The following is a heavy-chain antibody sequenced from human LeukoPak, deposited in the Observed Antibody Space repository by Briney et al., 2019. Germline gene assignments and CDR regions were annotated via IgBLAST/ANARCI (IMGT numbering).Heavy chain of an antibody. CDR1: GGTFSSYA. J-gene: IGHJ5*02. CDR3: ARDSPPFKDYYDSSGYLNWFDP. D-gene: IGHD3-22*01. V-gene: IGHV1-69*13. CDR2: IIPIFGTA. Sequence: ASVKVSCKASGGTFSSYAISWVRQAPGQGLEWMGGIIPIFGTANYAQKFQGRVTITADESTSTAYMELSSLRSEDTAVYYCARDSPPFKDYYDSSGYLNWFDPWGQGTLVTVSS.